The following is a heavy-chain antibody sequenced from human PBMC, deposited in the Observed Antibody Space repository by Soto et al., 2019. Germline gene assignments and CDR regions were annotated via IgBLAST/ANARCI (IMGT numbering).Heavy chain of an antibody. CDR1: GVSFNNNG. V-gene: IGHV1-69*01. CDR3: ARVLYYGSGSYSPYGMDV. D-gene: IGHD3-10*01. J-gene: IGHJ6*02. CDR2: VNPPFRTS. Sequence: QVQLVQSGAEVKKPGSSVKVSCKTSGVSFNNNGIGWVRQAPGRGLEWMGGVNPPFRTSNYARKFQGRISLTADASTGTVNMELSSLTSEDTAQYYCARVLYYGSGSYSPYGMDVRGQGTRVTVSS.